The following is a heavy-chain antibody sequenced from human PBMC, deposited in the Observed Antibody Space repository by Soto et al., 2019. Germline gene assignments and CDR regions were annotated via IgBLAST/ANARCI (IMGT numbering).Heavy chain of an antibody. Sequence: GGSLRLSCAASGFTFSSYSMNWVRQAPGKGLEWVSSISSSSSYIYYADSVKGRFTISRDNAKNSLYLQMNSLRAEDAAVYYCARDSKCTNGVCYHYYYYGMDVWGQGTTVTVSS. CDR2: ISSSSSYI. J-gene: IGHJ6*02. CDR3: ARDSKCTNGVCYHYYYYGMDV. CDR1: GFTFSSYS. V-gene: IGHV3-21*01. D-gene: IGHD2-8*01.